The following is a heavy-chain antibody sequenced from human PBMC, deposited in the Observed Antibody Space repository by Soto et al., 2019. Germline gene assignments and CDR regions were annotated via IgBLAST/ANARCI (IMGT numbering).Heavy chain of an antibody. CDR1: GGSFSGYY. J-gene: IGHJ1*01. Sequence: PSETLSLTCAVYGGSFSGYYWSWIRQPPGKGLEWIGEINHSGSTNYNPSLKSRVTISVDTSKNQFSLKLSSVTAADTAVYYCARGLRASIAARPRYFQHWGQGTLVTVSS. D-gene: IGHD6-6*01. V-gene: IGHV4-34*01. CDR3: ARGLRASIAARPRYFQH. CDR2: INHSGST.